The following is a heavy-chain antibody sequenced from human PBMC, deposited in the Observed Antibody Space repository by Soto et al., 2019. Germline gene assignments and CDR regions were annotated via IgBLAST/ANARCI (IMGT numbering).Heavy chain of an antibody. CDR1: GFTFSSYA. D-gene: IGHD6-6*01. CDR2: ISGSGGST. Sequence: GGSLRLSCAASGFTFSSYAMSWVRQAPGKGLEWVSAISGSGGSTYYADSVKGRFTISRDNSKNMLYLQMNSLRAEDTAVYYCAREVKGSSSYYYYYGMDVWGQGTTVTVSS. J-gene: IGHJ6*02. CDR3: AREVKGSSSYYYYYGMDV. V-gene: IGHV3-23*01.